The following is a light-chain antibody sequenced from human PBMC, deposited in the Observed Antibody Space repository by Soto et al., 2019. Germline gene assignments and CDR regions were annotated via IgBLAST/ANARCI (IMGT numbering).Light chain of an antibody. CDR1: QSISSW. Sequence: DIQMTQSPSTLSASVGDRVTITCRASQSISSWLAWYQQKPGKAPKLLIYDASSLESGVPSRFSGSGSGTEFTLNISSLQPDDFATYYCQQYKSYSRTFGQGTKVEIK. V-gene: IGKV1-5*01. J-gene: IGKJ1*01. CDR3: QQYKSYSRT. CDR2: DAS.